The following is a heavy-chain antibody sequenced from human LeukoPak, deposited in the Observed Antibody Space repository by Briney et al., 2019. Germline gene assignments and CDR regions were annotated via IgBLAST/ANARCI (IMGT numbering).Heavy chain of an antibody. CDR3: ACRYYYDSSGYEY. V-gene: IGHV4-30-2*01. D-gene: IGHD3-22*01. CDR2: IYHSGST. Sequence: PSETLSLTCTVSGGSISSGGYSWSWIRQPPGKGLEWIGYIYHSGSTYYNPSLKSRVTISVDRSKNQFSLKLSSVTAADTAVYYCACRYYYDSSGYEYWGQGTLVTVSS. J-gene: IGHJ4*02. CDR1: GGSISSGGYS.